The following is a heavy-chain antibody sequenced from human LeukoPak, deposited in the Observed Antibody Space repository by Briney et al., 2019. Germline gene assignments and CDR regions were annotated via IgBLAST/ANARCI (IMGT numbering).Heavy chain of an antibody. Sequence: ASVTVSCKASGYTFTSYHISWVRQAPGQGLEWMGWISVYNGYTEFAQKFQGRVTMTTDTSTRTTYMELRGLRSDDTAVYYCARDSGWELKQYYFDHWGQGTLVTVSS. V-gene: IGHV1-18*01. CDR3: ARDSGWELKQYYFDH. CDR1: GYTFTSYH. D-gene: IGHD1-26*01. J-gene: IGHJ4*02. CDR2: ISVYNGYT.